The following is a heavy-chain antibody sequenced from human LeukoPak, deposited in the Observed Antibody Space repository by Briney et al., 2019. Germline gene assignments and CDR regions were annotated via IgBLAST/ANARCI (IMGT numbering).Heavy chain of an antibody. CDR2: INSDGSST. D-gene: IGHD3-22*01. V-gene: IGHV3-74*01. CDR3: ARAPYYDSSGCDY. Sequence: GGSLRLSCAASKFPFSGYAMHWVRQAPGKGLVWVSRINSDGSSTSYADSVKGRFTISRDNAKNTLYLQMNSLRAEDTAVYYCARAPYYDSSGCDYWGQGTLVTVSS. CDR1: KFPFSGYA. J-gene: IGHJ4*02.